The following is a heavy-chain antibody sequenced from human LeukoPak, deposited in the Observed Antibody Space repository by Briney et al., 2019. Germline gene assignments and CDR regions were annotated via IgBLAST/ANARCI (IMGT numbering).Heavy chain of an antibody. Sequence: ASVKVSCRVSGYSLSDLSIHWVRDVAGKGLEWMGGFEPEEGEHGETIYAQKFENRHTLTEDTAVDTAYMELISLTSEDTAVYYCATDRLEIYALHIWGQGTVVTVSS. CDR3: ATDRLEIYALHI. D-gene: IGHD1-1*01. J-gene: IGHJ3*02. CDR1: GYSLSDLS. V-gene: IGHV1-24*01. CDR2: FEPEEGEHGET.